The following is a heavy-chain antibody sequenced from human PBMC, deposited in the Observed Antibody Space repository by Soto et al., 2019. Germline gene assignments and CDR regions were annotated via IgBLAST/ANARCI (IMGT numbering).Heavy chain of an antibody. D-gene: IGHD6-19*01. Sequence: SETLCVPWIFSVGSISSGDYYGSWIRQPPGKGLAPIGYIYYSGSTYYNPSLKSRVTISVDTSKNQVSLKLSSVTAADTAVYYCARHPPPHYYSSGWDGSYYFDYWGQGTMVTVSS. V-gene: IGHV4-39*01. CDR2: IYYSGST. CDR1: VGSISSGDYY. J-gene: IGHJ4*02. CDR3: ARHPPPHYYSSGWDGSYYFDY.